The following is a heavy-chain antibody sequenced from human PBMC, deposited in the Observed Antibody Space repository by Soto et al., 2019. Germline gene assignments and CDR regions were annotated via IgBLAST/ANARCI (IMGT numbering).Heavy chain of an antibody. D-gene: IGHD5-12*01. CDR2: IIPISGTA. CDR3: ARDGGGYSGYAFSHHYGMDV. CDR1: GGIFSSYA. V-gene: IGHV1-69*12. J-gene: IGHJ6*02. Sequence: QVQLVQSGAEVKKPGSSVKVSCKASGGIFSSYAISWVRQAPGHGLEWMGGIIPISGTANYAQKFQGRVTITADESTSTAYMELSSLRSEDTAVYYCARDGGGYSGYAFSHHYGMDVWGQGTTVTVSS.